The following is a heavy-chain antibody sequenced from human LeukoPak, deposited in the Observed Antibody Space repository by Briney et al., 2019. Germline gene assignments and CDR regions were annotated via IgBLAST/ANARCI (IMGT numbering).Heavy chain of an antibody. J-gene: IGHJ4*02. CDR1: GFTFSTHW. CDR2: INTDGSST. CDR3: GRDRSRSIDY. D-gene: IGHD6-6*01. Sequence: GGSLRLSCAASGFTFSTHWMHWVRQAPGKGLVWVSRINTDGSSTTYADSVKGRFTISRDNAKNTLYLQMNNLRAEDTAVYYCGRDRSRSIDYWGQGTLVTVSS. V-gene: IGHV3-74*01.